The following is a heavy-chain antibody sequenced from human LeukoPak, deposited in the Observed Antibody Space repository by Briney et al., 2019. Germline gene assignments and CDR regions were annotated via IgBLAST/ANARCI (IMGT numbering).Heavy chain of an antibody. CDR3: AHSFTTNDAFDI. CDR2: IYWNDDK. J-gene: IGHJ3*02. V-gene: IGHV2-5*01. D-gene: IGHD1-1*01. CDR1: GFSLSTSGVG. Sequence: SGPTLVKPTQTLTLTCAFSGFSLSTSGVGVGWIRQPPGKALEWLALIYWNDDKRYSPSLKSRLTITKDTSKNQVVLTMTNMDPVDTATYYCAHSFTTNDAFDIWGQGTMVTVSS.